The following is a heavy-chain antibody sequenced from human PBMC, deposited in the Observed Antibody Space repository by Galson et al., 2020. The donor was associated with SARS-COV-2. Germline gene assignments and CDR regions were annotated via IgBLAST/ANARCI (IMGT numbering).Heavy chain of an antibody. Sequence: SETLSLTCTVSGGSISGFYWSWIRQPPGEGLEWIGYFFSSGSTSYNPSLKSRITMSVDTSRNQFSLKLSSVTAADTAVYYCARGGALTAAEALWGQGTLVTVSS. CDR3: ARGGALTAAEAL. J-gene: IGHJ4*02. V-gene: IGHV4-59*01. CDR1: GGSISGFY. D-gene: IGHD6-25*01. CDR2: FFSSGST.